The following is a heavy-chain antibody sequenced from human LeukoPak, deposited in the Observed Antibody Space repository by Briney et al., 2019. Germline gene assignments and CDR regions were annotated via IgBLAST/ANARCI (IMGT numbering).Heavy chain of an antibody. Sequence: SETLSLTCTASGGSISTYYWSWIRQPPGKGLEWIGYIHYSGTTNYNPSLKNRVTISLDTSKNQFSLNLSSVTAADTAVYYCARMGGYSGYATHWGQGTLVTVSS. V-gene: IGHV4-59*08. CDR3: ARMGGYSGYATH. CDR1: GGSISTYY. D-gene: IGHD5-12*01. J-gene: IGHJ4*02. CDR2: IHYSGTT.